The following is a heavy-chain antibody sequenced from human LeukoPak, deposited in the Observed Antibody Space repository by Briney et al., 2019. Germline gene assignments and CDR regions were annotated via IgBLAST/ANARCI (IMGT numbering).Heavy chain of an antibody. CDR2: IIPILGIA. V-gene: IGHV1-69*04. Sequence: SVKVSCKASGGTFSSYAISWVRQAPGQGLEWMGRIIPILGIANYAQKFQGRVTITADKSTSTAYMELSSLRSEDTAVYYCARDFGAGTFVFGYLGQGTLVTVSS. J-gene: IGHJ4*02. CDR1: GGTFSSYA. D-gene: IGHD6-19*01. CDR3: ARDFGAGTFVFGY.